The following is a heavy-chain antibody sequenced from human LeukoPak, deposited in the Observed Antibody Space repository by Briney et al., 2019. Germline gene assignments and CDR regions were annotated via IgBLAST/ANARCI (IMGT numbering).Heavy chain of an antibody. CDR1: GYSFSDYW. Sequence: GESLKISCKGSGYSFSDYWIGWVRHVPGGGLECLGIIYPGDSDIRYNPSFQGQVTISGDKSTNTAYLQWSSLKASDTAMYYCACSISHRQFDYWGQGTLVTVSS. CDR3: ACSISHRQFDY. D-gene: IGHD2-21*01. J-gene: IGHJ4*02. CDR2: IYPGDSDI. V-gene: IGHV5-51*01.